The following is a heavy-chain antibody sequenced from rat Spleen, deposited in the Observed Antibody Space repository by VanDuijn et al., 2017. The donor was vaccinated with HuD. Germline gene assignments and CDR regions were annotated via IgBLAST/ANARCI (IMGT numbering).Heavy chain of an antibody. D-gene: IGHD4-3*01. V-gene: IGHV5-25*01. CDR1: GFTFSNYV. J-gene: IGHJ3*01. Sequence: EVQLVESGGGLVQPGRSLKLSCAASGFTFSNYVMAWVRQAPTKGLEWVASISTAGGNTYYRDSVRGRSTISRDDAKSTLSLQMDSLRSEDTATYYCVRQDTSGYSNWFTYWGQGTLVTVSS. CDR2: ISTAGGNT. CDR3: VRQDTSGYSNWFTY.